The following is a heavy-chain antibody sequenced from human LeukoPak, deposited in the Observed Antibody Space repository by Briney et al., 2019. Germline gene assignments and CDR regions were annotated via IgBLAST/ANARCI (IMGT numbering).Heavy chain of an antibody. Sequence: GGSLRLSCAASGFTFSNYWMGWVRQAPGKGLEWVANIKQDGSEIYYVDSVKGRFTISRDTAKDSLYLQMNGLRVEDTAVYFCARGEQKATITGLDSWGQGTLVTVSS. J-gene: IGHJ4*02. V-gene: IGHV3-7*01. CDR2: IKQDGSEI. CDR1: GFTFSNYW. CDR3: ARGEQKATITGLDS. D-gene: IGHD5-24*01.